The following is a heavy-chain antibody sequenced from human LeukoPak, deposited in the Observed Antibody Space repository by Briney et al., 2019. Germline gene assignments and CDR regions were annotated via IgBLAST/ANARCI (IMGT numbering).Heavy chain of an antibody. CDR3: AWYIVVVPAARNWFDP. D-gene: IGHD2-2*01. CDR1: GGSISSSSYY. CDR2: IYYSGST. J-gene: IGHJ5*02. V-gene: IGHV4-39*07. Sequence: PSETLSLTCTVSGGSISSSSYYWGWIRQPPGKGLEWIGSIYYSGSTYYNPSLKSRVTISVDTSKNQFSLKLSSVTAAHTAVYYCAWYIVVVPAARNWFDPWGQGTLVTVSS.